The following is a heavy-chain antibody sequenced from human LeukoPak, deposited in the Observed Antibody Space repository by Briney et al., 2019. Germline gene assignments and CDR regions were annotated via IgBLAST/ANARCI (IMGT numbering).Heavy chain of an antibody. Sequence: PSETLSLTCAVSGAPISRYYWGWIRQAAGKGLEWIGRLCTSGTTDYNPSLASRVTISVDRSKNQISLKVTSVTAADTAVYYCAGRDYWGQGILVTVSS. CDR1: GAPISRYY. CDR2: LCTSGTT. V-gene: IGHV4-4*07. J-gene: IGHJ4*02. CDR3: AGRDY.